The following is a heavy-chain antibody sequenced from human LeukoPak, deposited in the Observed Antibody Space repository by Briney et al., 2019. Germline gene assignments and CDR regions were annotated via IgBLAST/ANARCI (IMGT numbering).Heavy chain of an antibody. CDR3: AKSGRNGAKGPFDY. D-gene: IGHD4-17*01. V-gene: IGHV3-11*06. CDR1: GFTFSDYY. J-gene: IGHJ4*02. Sequence: PGGSLRLSCAASGFTFSDYYMSWIRQAPGKGLEWVSYISSSSSYTNYADSVKGRFTISRDNSKNTLYLQMNSLRAEDTAVYYCAKSGRNGAKGPFDYWGQGTLVTVSS. CDR2: ISSSSSYT.